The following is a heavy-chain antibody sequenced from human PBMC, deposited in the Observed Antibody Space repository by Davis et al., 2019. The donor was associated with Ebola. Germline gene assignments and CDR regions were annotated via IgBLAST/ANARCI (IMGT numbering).Heavy chain of an antibody. CDR3: ARDLVTPVDGMDV. J-gene: IGHJ6*02. CDR1: GFTFSSYS. CDR2: ISSSSSYI. D-gene: IGHD4-23*01. V-gene: IGHV3-21*01. Sequence: GESLKISCAASGFTFSSYSMNWVRQAPGKGLEWVSSISSSSSYIYYADSVKGRFTISRDNAKNSLYLQMNSLRAEDTAVYYCARDLVTPVDGMDVWGQGTTVTVSS.